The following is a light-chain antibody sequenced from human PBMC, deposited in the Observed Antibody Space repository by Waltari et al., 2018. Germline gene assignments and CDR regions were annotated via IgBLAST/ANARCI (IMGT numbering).Light chain of an antibody. J-gene: IGLJ2*01. CDR2: RNN. CDR1: SSNIGSNY. Sequence: QSVLTQPPSASGTPGQRVTISCSGSSSNIGSNYVYWYQQLPGTAPKLLIYRNNQRPSGVPSRFSGSKSVTSASLAISGLRSEDEADYYCAAWDDSLSGVVFGGGTKLTVL. V-gene: IGLV1-47*01. CDR3: AAWDDSLSGVV.